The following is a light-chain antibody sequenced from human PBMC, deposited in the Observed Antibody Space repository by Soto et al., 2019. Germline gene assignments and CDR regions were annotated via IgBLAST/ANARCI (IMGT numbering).Light chain of an antibody. V-gene: IGKV3-11*01. CDR2: DTS. J-gene: IGKJ4*01. CDR3: QQRSIWSG. CDR1: QSLSRY. Sequence: DIVLTQSPGTLSLSPGERATIPCRASQSLSRYLACYQQTPCQAPRLLIYDTSNKASGIPARFSGSGSGSDFTPTISSLEPEDSAVYDCQQRSIWSGFGGGTKVDIK.